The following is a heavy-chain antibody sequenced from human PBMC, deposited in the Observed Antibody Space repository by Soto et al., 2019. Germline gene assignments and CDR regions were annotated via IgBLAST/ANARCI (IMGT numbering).Heavy chain of an antibody. CDR3: ARDRSADRFVQYFQH. CDR2: ISTGSDSI. D-gene: IGHD6-19*01. CDR1: GFFFTSYS. V-gene: IGHV3-21*01. J-gene: IGHJ1*01. Sequence: PGGSLRLSCAASGFFFTSYSMVWVRLAPGKGLEWVASISTGSDSIYYADSVKGRFTVSRDNAKNSLYLQMNNLRVEDTAVYFCARDRSADRFVQYFQHWGQGTQVTVAS.